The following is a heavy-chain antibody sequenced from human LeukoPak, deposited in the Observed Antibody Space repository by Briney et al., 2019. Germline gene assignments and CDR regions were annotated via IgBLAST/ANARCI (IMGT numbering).Heavy chain of an antibody. J-gene: IGHJ6*03. Sequence: ASVKVSCNASGYTFTSYGISWGRQAPGQGLEWMGWISAYNGNTNYAQKLQGRGTMTTDTSTSTAYMELRSLRSDDTAVYYCARGYGGSYLYYMDVWGKGTTVTVSS. D-gene: IGHD3-16*01. CDR2: ISAYNGNT. V-gene: IGHV1-18*04. CDR3: ARGYGGSYLYYMDV. CDR1: GYTFTSYG.